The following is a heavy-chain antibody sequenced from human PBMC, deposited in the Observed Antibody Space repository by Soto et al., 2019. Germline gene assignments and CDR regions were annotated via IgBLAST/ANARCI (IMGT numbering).Heavy chain of an antibody. J-gene: IGHJ4*02. CDR1: GGSISSGGYS. CDR2: IYHSGST. CDR3: ARGMTTVTTLDY. V-gene: IGHV4-30-2*01. D-gene: IGHD4-4*01. Sequence: PSETLSLTCAVSGGSISSGGYSWSWIRQPPGKGLEWIGYIYHSGSTYYNPSLKSRITISIDRSKNQLSLKLNSVTAADTAVYYCARGMTTVTTLDYWGQGTLVTVSS.